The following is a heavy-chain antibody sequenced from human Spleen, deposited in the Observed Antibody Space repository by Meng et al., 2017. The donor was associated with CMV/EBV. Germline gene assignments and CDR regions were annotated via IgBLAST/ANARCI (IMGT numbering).Heavy chain of an antibody. CDR2: IYYTGST. CDR1: GGSVTIGSYY. D-gene: IGHD6-6*01. V-gene: IGHV4-61*01. CDR3: ARGSSSYFDF. Sequence: TCTLSGGSVTIGSYYWSSIRQPPGKGLEWLGYIYYTGSTSYNPSLKSRVTISLDTSTNQFSLRLSSVTAADTAVYYCARGSSSYFDFWGRGTLVTVSS. J-gene: IGHJ4*02.